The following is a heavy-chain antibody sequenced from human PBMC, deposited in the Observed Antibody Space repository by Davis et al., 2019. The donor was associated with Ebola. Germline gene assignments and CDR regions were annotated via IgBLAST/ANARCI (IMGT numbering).Heavy chain of an antibody. V-gene: IGHV3-48*02. J-gene: IGHJ3*02. CDR2: ISTSSSPI. CDR1: AFSFSSYS. D-gene: IGHD6-6*01. Sequence: GESLKISCAASAFSFSSYSMNWVRQAPGKGLEWVSYISTSSSPIYYADSVKGRFTISRDNAKNSSYLQMNSLRDEDTAVYYCARDQGAIAARPSAFDMWGQGTMVTVSS. CDR3: ARDQGAIAARPSAFDM.